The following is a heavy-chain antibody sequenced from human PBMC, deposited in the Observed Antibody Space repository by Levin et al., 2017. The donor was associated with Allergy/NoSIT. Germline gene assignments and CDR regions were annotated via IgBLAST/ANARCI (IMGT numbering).Heavy chain of an antibody. CDR1: GFTFDDYA. J-gene: IGHJ6*02. Sequence: LSLTCAASGFTFDDYAMHWVRQAPGKGLEWVSGISWNSGSIGYADSVKGRFTISRDNAKNSLYLQMNSLRAEDTALYYCAKDSGSSSEYYYYGMDVWGQGTTVTVSS. V-gene: IGHV3-9*01. CDR2: ISWNSGSI. CDR3: AKDSGSSSEYYYYGMDV. D-gene: IGHD6-6*01.